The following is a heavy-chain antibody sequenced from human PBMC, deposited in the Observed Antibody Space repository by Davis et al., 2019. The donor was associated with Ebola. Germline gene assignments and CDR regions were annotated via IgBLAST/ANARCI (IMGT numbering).Heavy chain of an antibody. CDR1: GGSISSSSYY. J-gene: IGHJ4*02. Sequence: SETLSLTCTVSGGSISSSSYYWGWIRQPPGKGLEWIGSIYYSRSTYYNPSLKSPVTISVDTSKNQFSLKLSSVTAADTAVYYCAGLRIAAAVHFDYWGQGTLVTVSS. CDR3: AGLRIAAAVHFDY. V-gene: IGHV4-39*01. D-gene: IGHD6-13*01. CDR2: IYYSRST.